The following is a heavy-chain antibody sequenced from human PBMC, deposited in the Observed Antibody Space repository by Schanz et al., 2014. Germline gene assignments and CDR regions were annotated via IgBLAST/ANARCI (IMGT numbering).Heavy chain of an antibody. Sequence: QVQLVESGGGVVQPGRSLRLSCAASGFTFSSYAMHWVRQAPGKGLEWVAVISYDGRNKYYADSVKGRVTISRDNAKNSLYLQMNSLRAEDTAVYYCARAHGNNWYGKGLDYWGQGTQVTVSS. CDR2: ISYDGRNK. CDR3: ARAHGNNWYGKGLDY. V-gene: IGHV3-30-3*01. CDR1: GFTFSSYA. D-gene: IGHD1-1*01. J-gene: IGHJ4*02.